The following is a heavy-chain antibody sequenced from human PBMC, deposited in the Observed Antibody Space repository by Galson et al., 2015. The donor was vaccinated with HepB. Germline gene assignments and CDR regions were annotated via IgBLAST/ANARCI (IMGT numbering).Heavy chain of an antibody. CDR1: GFTFRTYS. J-gene: IGHJ4*02. CDR2: TSYDGTYK. CDR3: AREVVEGSSCPRSLYYYGVYV. V-gene: IGHV3-30*04. Sequence: SLRLSCAASGFTFRTYSMNWVRQAPGKGLEWVAVTSYDGTYKYYADSVKGRFTISRDNSKNTLYPQMNSLRAEDTAVYFCAREVVEGSSCPRSLYYYGVYVWVQRTLVTVSS. D-gene: IGHD3-10*01.